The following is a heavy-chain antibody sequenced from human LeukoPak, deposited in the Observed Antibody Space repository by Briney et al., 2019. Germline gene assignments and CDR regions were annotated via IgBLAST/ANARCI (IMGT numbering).Heavy chain of an antibody. CDR1: GGSISSYY. V-gene: IGHV4-59*01. Sequence: PSETLSLTCTVSGGSISSYYWSWIRQPPGKGLEWIGNIYYSGSTNYNPSLKSRVTISVDTSKNQFSLKLSSVTAADTAVYYCARDRGAYYYGSGSYSPDAFDIWGQGTMVTVSS. CDR2: IYYSGST. D-gene: IGHD3-10*01. CDR3: ARDRGAYYYGSGSYSPDAFDI. J-gene: IGHJ3*02.